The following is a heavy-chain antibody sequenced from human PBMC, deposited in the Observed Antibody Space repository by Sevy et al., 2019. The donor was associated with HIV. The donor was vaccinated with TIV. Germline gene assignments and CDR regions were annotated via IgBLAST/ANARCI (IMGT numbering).Heavy chain of an antibody. CDR2: ISNNGGRR. V-gene: IGHV3-23*01. CDR3: AKGTSDISGYFSKFDY. Sequence: GGSLRLSCTIAGFTFSRYAMSWVRQAPGKGLEWVSTISNNGGRRNYANFVKGRFTVSRDNSNTTIFLQLNSVRVEDTATYYCAKGTSDISGYFSKFDYWGQGTRVTVSS. D-gene: IGHD3-22*01. CDR1: GFTFSRYA. J-gene: IGHJ4*02.